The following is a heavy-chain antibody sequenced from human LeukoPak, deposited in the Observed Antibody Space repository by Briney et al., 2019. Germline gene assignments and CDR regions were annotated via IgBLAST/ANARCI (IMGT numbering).Heavy chain of an antibody. CDR1: GFTFSSYG. V-gene: IGHV3-33*01. J-gene: IGHJ4*02. CDR3: ASILRSSSGYDFDY. D-gene: IGHD3-10*01. CDR2: IWYDGSNK. Sequence: GRSLRLSCAASGFTFSSYGMHWVRQAPGKGLEWVAVIWYDGSNKYYADSVKGRFTISRDNSKNTLYLQMNSLRAEDTAVYYCASILRSSSGYDFDYWGQGTLVTVSS.